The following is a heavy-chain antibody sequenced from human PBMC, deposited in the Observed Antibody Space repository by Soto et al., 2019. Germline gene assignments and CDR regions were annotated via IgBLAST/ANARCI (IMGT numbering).Heavy chain of an antibody. CDR2: IKSKTDGGTI. J-gene: IGHJ3*02. CDR3: TTPYRRQGNAPGAFDI. V-gene: IGHV3-15*01. D-gene: IGHD4-4*01. CDR1: GFIFSNAW. Sequence: GGALRVSCAASGFIFSNAWMSWVRQAPGKGLEWVGRIKSKTDGGTIDYAAPVKGRFTISRDDSKNTLYPQMNSLKTEDTAVYYCTTPYRRQGNAPGAFDIWGQGTMVTV.